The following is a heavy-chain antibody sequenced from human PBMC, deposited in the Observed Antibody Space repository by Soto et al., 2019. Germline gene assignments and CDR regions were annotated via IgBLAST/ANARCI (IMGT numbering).Heavy chain of an antibody. CDR3: ARVRGGMDV. CDR2: IIPILGIA. D-gene: IGHD3-10*01. Sequence: QVQLVQSGAEVKKPGSSVKVSCKASGGTFSSYTISWVRQAPGQGLEWMGRIIPILGIANYAQKFQGRVTITADKSTGAAYRELSSLRSEGTAVYDCARVRGGMDVWGQGTTVTVSS. J-gene: IGHJ6*02. CDR1: GGTFSSYT. V-gene: IGHV1-69*02.